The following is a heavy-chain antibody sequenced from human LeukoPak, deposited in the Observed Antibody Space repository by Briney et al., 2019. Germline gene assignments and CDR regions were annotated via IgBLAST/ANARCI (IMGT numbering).Heavy chain of an antibody. CDR2: MSYSGSST. CDR3: AKAFNYGSGYNYKTFDS. J-gene: IGHJ4*02. V-gene: IGHV3-23*01. CDR1: GFTFSSYA. D-gene: IGHD3-10*01. Sequence: GGSLRLSCAASGFTFSSYAMNWVRQAPGKGLEWVSAMSYSGSSTYYADSVKGRFTISRDNSKNTLYLQMNSLRAEDTALYYCAKAFNYGSGYNYKTFDSWGQGTLVTVSS.